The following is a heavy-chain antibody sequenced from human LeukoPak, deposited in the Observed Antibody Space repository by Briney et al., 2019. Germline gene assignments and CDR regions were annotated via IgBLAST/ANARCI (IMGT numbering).Heavy chain of an antibody. Sequence: GGSLRLSCAASGFNFSSYWMSWDRQAPGKGLEWVANINQDGSEKYYVDSVKGRFTISRDNAKNSLYLQMNSLRAEDTAVYYCAREGCSGGSCYHNWFDPWGQGTLVTVSS. V-gene: IGHV3-7*01. CDR1: GFNFSSYW. CDR2: INQDGSEK. D-gene: IGHD2-15*01. CDR3: AREGCSGGSCYHNWFDP. J-gene: IGHJ5*02.